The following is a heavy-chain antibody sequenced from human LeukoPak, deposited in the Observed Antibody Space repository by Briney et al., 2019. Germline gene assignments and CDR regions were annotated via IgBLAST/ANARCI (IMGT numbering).Heavy chain of an antibody. CDR1: GFTFSSYA. CDR3: ARVGMATIHPPDY. Sequence: PGGSLRLSCAASGFTFSSYAMSWVRQAPGKGLEWVSAISGSGGSTYYADSVKGRFTISRDNSKNTLYLQMNSLRAEDTAVYYCARVGMATIHPPDYWGQGTLVTVSS. V-gene: IGHV3-23*01. J-gene: IGHJ4*02. D-gene: IGHD5-12*01. CDR2: ISGSGGST.